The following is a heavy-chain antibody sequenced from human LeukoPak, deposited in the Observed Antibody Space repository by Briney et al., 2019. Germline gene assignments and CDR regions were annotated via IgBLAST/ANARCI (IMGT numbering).Heavy chain of an antibody. V-gene: IGHV1-69*04. D-gene: IGHD3-22*01. J-gene: IGHJ3*02. Sequence: ASVKVSCKASGGTFSSYAISWVRQAPGQGLEWMGRIIPILGIANYAQKFQGRVTITADKSTSTAYMELSSLRSEDTAVYYCARFSSSYYAGSVHAWAFDIWGQGTMVTVSS. CDR2: IIPILGIA. CDR1: GGTFSSYA. CDR3: ARFSSSYYAGSVHAWAFDI.